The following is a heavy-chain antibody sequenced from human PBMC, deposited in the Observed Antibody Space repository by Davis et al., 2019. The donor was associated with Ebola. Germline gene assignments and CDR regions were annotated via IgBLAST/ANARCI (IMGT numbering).Heavy chain of an antibody. CDR1: GGSVSNYY. V-gene: IGHV4-59*02. CDR3: ARAYCSGGSCYPWYFDL. D-gene: IGHD2-15*01. J-gene: IGHJ2*01. CDR2: IYYSGST. Sequence: MPSETLSLTCTVSGGSVSNYYWSWIRQPPGKGLEWIGYIYYSGSTNYNPSLKSRVTISVDTSKNQFSLKLSSVTAADTAVYYCARAYCSGGSCYPWYFDLWGRGTLVTVSS.